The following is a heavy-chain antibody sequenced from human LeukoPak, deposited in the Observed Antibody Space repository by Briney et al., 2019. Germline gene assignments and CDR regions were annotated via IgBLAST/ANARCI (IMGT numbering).Heavy chain of an antibody. Sequence: GASVKVSCKASGYTFTGYYMHWVRQAPGQGLEWMGWINPNSGGTNYAQKFQGGVTMTRDTSISTAYMELSRLRSDDTAVYYCARCPQDFWSAAPRDAFDIWGQGTMVTVSS. J-gene: IGHJ3*02. CDR1: GYTFTGYY. CDR3: ARCPQDFWSAAPRDAFDI. CDR2: INPNSGGT. V-gene: IGHV1-2*02. D-gene: IGHD3-3*01.